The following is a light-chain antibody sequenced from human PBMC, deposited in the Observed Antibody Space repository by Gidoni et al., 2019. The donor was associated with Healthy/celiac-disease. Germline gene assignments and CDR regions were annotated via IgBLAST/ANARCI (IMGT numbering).Light chain of an antibody. V-gene: IGKV1-33*01. J-gene: IGKJ2*01. CDR1: QDISNY. CDR2: DAS. CDR3: QQYDNLPRYT. Sequence: DIQMTQSPSSLSASVGDRVTITCQASQDISNYLNWYQQKPGKAPKLLIYDASNLETGVPSRFSGSGSGTDFTFTISSLQPEDIATYYCQQYDNLPRYTFXLXTKLEIK.